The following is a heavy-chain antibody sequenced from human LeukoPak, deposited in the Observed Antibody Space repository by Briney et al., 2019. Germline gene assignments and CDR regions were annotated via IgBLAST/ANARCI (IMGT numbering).Heavy chain of an antibody. CDR3: AKVDSSGYSYYYYYYMDV. J-gene: IGHJ6*03. D-gene: IGHD3-22*01. CDR1: GFTFSSYG. Sequence: HPGGSLRLSCAASGFTFSSYGMHWVRQAPGKGLEWVAFIRYDGSNKYYADSVKGRFTISRDNSKNTPYLQMNSLRAEDTAVYYCAKVDSSGYSYYYYYYMDVWGKGTTVTVSS. V-gene: IGHV3-30*02. CDR2: IRYDGSNK.